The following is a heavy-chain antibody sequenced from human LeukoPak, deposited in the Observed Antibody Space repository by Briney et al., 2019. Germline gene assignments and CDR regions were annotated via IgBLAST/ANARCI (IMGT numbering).Heavy chain of an antibody. D-gene: IGHD3-3*02. CDR1: RFQFSSYA. J-gene: IGHJ4*02. CDR2: ISGSGGST. CDR3: ATFILFTH. Sequence: GGSLRLSCVASRFQFSSYAMSWVRQAPGKGLEWVSAISGSGGSTYYADSVKGRFTISRDNSKNTLYLQMNSLRAEDTAVYYCATFILFTHWGQGTLVTVSS. V-gene: IGHV3-23*01.